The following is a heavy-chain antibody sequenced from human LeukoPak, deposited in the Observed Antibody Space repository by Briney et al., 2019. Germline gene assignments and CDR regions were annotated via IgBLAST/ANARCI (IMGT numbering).Heavy chain of an antibody. V-gene: IGHV3-7*01. CDR1: GFTFSSYW. J-gene: IGHJ4*02. CDR2: IKQDGSEK. D-gene: IGHD1-26*01. Sequence: GGSLRLSCAASGFTFSSYWMSWVRQAPGKGLEWVANIKQDGSEKYYVDSVKGRFTISRDNAKNSLYLQMNSLRAEDTAVYNCARDRWELLNDYWGQGTLVTVSS. CDR3: ARDRWELLNDY.